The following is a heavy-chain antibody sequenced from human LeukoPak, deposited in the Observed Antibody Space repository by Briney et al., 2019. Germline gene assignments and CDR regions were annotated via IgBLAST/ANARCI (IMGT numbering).Heavy chain of an antibody. CDR1: GDSVSSNSAA. D-gene: IGHD4-11*01. Sequence: SQTLSLTCAISGDSVSSNSAAWNWIRQFPSRGLEWLGRTYYRSKWHNDYAVSVKSRITINPDTSKNQFSLQLNSVTPEDTDVYYCARDFRSDYSNCYFDYWGQGTLVTVSS. V-gene: IGHV6-1*01. CDR3: ARDFRSDYSNCYFDY. J-gene: IGHJ4*02. CDR2: TYYRSKWHN.